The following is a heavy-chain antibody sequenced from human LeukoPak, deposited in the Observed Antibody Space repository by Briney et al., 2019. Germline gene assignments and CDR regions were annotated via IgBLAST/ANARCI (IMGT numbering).Heavy chain of an antibody. CDR1: GYTFTSYG. CDR2: ISAYNGNT. V-gene: IGHV1-18*01. Sequence: ASVKVSCXASGYTFTSYGISWVRQAPGQGLEWMGWISAYNGNTNYAQKLQGRVTMTTDTSTSTAYMELRSLRSDDTAVYYCARADTAMVAPYYYYYMDVWGKGTTVTVSS. CDR3: ARADTAMVAPYYYYYMDV. D-gene: IGHD5-18*01. J-gene: IGHJ6*03.